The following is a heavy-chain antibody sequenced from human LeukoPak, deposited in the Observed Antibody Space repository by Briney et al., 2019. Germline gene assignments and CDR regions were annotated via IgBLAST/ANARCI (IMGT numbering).Heavy chain of an antibody. V-gene: IGHV4-4*07. J-gene: IGHJ4*02. Sequence: PSETLSLTCTPSAGSINNYYWSWIRQPAGKGLEWIGRIHSRGGTTYNTSRKSRVTMSLDTSKNQFSLKLTSVTAADTAVYYCARGGAPEDWGQGTLVTVSS. CDR2: IHSRGGT. CDR3: ARGGAPED. CDR1: AGSINNYY.